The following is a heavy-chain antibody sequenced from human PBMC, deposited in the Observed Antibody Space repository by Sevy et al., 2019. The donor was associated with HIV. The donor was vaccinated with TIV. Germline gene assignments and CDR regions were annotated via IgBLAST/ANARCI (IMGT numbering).Heavy chain of an antibody. Sequence: GGSLRLSCAASGFSLNTYWMSWVRQAPGKGLEWVAVIWVDGSNRYYADSVKGRFTGARVNSRKTLSLLMNSPRAEDSAVYYCWRSGSRSAGRKGGLDFWGQGTLVTVSS. V-gene: IGHV3-33*08. CDR3: WRSGSRSAGRKGGLDF. J-gene: IGHJ4*02. CDR2: IWVDGSNR. CDR1: GFSLNTYW. D-gene: IGHD3-16*01.